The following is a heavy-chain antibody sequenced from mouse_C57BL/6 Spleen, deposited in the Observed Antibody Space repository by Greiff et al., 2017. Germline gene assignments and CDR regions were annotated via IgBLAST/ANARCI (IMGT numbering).Heavy chain of an antibody. CDR1: GYTFTSYW. V-gene: IGHV1-69*01. CDR3: APLLREGWYFDV. D-gene: IGHD1-1*01. Sequence: QVQLQQPGAELVMPGASVKLSCKASGYTFTSYWMHWVKQRPGQGLEWIGEIDPSDSYTNYNQKFKGKSTLTVDKSSSTAYMQLSSLTSEDSAVYYCAPLLREGWYFDVWGTGTTVTVSS. J-gene: IGHJ1*03. CDR2: IDPSDSYT.